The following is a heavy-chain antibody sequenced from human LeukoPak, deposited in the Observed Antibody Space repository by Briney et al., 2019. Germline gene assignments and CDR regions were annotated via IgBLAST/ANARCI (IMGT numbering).Heavy chain of an antibody. CDR2: VSYRGGT. Sequence: SETLSLTCSVSGDSISSSGYYWGWIRQPPGKGLEWIGSVSYRGGTYYNPSLKSRVTILVDTSKNQFSLKMTSVTAADTAVYYCARDQYYDVSTYYEIDYWGQGTLVTVSS. D-gene: IGHD3-22*01. CDR1: GDSISSSGYY. J-gene: IGHJ4*02. V-gene: IGHV4-39*07. CDR3: ARDQYYDVSTYYEIDY.